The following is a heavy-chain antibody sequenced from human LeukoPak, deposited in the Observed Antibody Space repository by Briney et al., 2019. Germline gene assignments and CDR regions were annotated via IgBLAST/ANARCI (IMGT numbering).Heavy chain of an antibody. V-gene: IGHV3-30-3*01. CDR3: APRFGELSD. CDR1: GFTFSSYA. Sequence: GGSLRLSCAASGFTFSSYAMHWVRQAPGKGLEWVAVISYDGSNKYYADSVKGRFTISRDNSKNTLYLQMNSLRAEDTAVHYCAPRFGELSDWGQGTLVTVSS. D-gene: IGHD3-10*01. J-gene: IGHJ4*02. CDR2: ISYDGSNK.